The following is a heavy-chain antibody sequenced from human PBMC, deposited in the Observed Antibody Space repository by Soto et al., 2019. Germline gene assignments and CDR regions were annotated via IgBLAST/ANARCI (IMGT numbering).Heavy chain of an antibody. J-gene: IGHJ6*02. V-gene: IGHV3-23*01. CDR2: ISGSGGST. CDR1: GFTFSSYA. Sequence: GGSLRLSCAASGFTFSSYAMSWVRQAPGKGLEWVSAISGSGGSTYYADSVKGRFTISRDNSKNTLYLQMNSLRAEDTAVYYCAKVITIFGVVHYGMDVWGQGTTVTVS. D-gene: IGHD3-3*01. CDR3: AKVITIFGVVHYGMDV.